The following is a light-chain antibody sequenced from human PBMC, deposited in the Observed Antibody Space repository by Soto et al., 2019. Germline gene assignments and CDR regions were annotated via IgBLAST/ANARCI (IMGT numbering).Light chain of an antibody. CDR2: AAS. CDR3: QQASSFPHT. CDR1: QDINKW. V-gene: IGKV1-12*01. J-gene: IGKJ2*01. Sequence: DIQMTQSPSSVSAPVGDRVTISCRASQDINKWLAWYQQKPGKAPKLLSAAASTLQSGVQSRFSGSGSGTDFTLTIQSLQPDDIATYYCQQASSFPHTFGQGTKLEIK.